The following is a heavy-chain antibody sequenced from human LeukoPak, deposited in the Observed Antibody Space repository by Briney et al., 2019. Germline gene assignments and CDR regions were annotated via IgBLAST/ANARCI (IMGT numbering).Heavy chain of an antibody. CDR2: INRSGST. V-gene: IGHV4-34*01. J-gene: IGHJ4*02. D-gene: IGHD3-3*01. CDR3: AREGAYYDFWSGYYNPSARASLKKGYYFDY. Sequence: SETLSLTCAVYGGSFSGYYWSWIRQPPGKGLEWIGEINRSGSTNYNPSLKSRVTISVDTSKNQFSLKLSSVTAADTAVYYCAREGAYYDFWSGYYNPSARASLKKGYYFDYWGQGTLVTVSS. CDR1: GGSFSGYY.